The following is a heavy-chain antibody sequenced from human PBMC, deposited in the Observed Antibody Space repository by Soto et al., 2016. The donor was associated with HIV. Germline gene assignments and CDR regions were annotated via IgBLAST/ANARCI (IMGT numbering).Heavy chain of an antibody. J-gene: IGHJ5*02. V-gene: IGHV1-69*13. Sequence: QVQLVQSGAEVKKPGSSVKVSCKASGGTFSSYAISWVRQAPGQGLEWMGGNIPMFDTTNYAQKFQGRVTITADESTSTAYMELSSLRSEDTAVYYCARRYDSSGYYPGGFDPWGQGTLVTVSS. CDR3: ARRYDSSGYYPGGFDP. CDR2: NIPMFDTT. CDR1: GGTFSSYA. D-gene: IGHD3-22*01.